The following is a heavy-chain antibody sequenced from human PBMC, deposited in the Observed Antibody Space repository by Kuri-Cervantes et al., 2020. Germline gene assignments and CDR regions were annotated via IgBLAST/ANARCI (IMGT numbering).Heavy chain of an antibody. CDR3: ARVAAAGRGFDY. CDR2: FDPEDGET. D-gene: IGHD6-13*01. J-gene: IGHJ4*02. V-gene: IGHV1-24*01. CDR1: GYTLTELS. Sequence: ASVKVSCKVSGYTLTELSMHWVRQAPGKGLEWMGGFDPEDGETIYAQKFQGRVTMTEDTSTDTAYMELRSLRSDDTAVYYCARVAAAGRGFDYWGQGTLVTVSS.